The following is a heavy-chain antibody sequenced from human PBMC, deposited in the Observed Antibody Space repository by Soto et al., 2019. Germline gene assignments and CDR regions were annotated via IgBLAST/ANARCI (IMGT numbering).Heavy chain of an antibody. CDR3: ARVSLVGPSGGGYFDY. CDR1: GFTFSAHY. CDR2: IKNKANSYTT. J-gene: IGHJ4*02. V-gene: IGHV3-72*01. Sequence: EVQLVESGGGLVQPGGSLRLSCAASGFTFSAHYMDWVRQAPGKGLEWVGRIKNKANSYTTEYAASVEGRFTISRADSQHALYLQQNSMTTEDTAVYYCARVSLVGPSGGGYFDYWGQGSQVAVSS. D-gene: IGHD6-13*01.